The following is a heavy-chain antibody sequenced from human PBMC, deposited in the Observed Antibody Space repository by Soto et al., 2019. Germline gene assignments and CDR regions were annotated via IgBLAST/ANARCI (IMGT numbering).Heavy chain of an antibody. J-gene: IGHJ6*02. CDR3: ARGEFAYGDSNEMDV. CDR2: MNPNSGNT. V-gene: IGHV1-8*01. D-gene: IGHD4-17*01. Sequence: ASVKGSSKASGYTFTSYDINWVRQATGQGLEWMGWMNPNSGNTGYAQKFQGRVTMTRNTSISTAYMELNSLRAEDTALYYCARGEFAYGDSNEMDVWGQGTTLTVSS. CDR1: GYTFTSYD.